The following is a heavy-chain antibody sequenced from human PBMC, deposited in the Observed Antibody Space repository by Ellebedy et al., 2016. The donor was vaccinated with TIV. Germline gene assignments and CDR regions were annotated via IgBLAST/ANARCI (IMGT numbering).Heavy chain of an antibody. J-gene: IGHJ4*02. Sequence: GESLKISCEASGFTFSSYGLHWVRQAPGKGLEWVAFVRYDGSKTYYADSVNGRFTISRDNSKNMLYLQMNSLRDEDTAVYYCAKGLWFGERGCWGQGTLVTVSS. D-gene: IGHD3-10*01. CDR2: VRYDGSKT. CDR3: AKGLWFGERGC. V-gene: IGHV3-30*02. CDR1: GFTFSSYG.